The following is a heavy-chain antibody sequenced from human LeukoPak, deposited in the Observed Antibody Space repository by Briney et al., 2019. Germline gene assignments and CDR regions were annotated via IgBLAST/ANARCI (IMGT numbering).Heavy chain of an antibody. Sequence: SETLSLTCTLSGDSISTYYWSWMRQPPGKGLEWIGYVYYSGTTDHNPPLRSRVTISVNTSKTQFSLKLSSGAAADTAVYYGARESVERRQYAFDIWGQGTMVTVSS. J-gene: IGHJ3*02. D-gene: IGHD1-1*01. CDR3: ARESVERRQYAFDI. CDR1: GDSISTYY. CDR2: VYYSGTT. V-gene: IGHV4-59*01.